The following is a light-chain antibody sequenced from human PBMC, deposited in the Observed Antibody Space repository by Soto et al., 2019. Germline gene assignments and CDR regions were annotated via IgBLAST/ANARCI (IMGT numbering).Light chain of an antibody. CDR2: DAS. Sequence: DIQMTQSPSTLSASVGDRVTITCRASQSISSWLAWYQQKPGKAPKLLIYDASSLESGVPSRFSGSGSGTDFTLTISSLQPDDFATYYCQQYNSYSGTFGLRTKLEIK. CDR1: QSISSW. J-gene: IGKJ2*01. CDR3: QQYNSYSGT. V-gene: IGKV1-5*01.